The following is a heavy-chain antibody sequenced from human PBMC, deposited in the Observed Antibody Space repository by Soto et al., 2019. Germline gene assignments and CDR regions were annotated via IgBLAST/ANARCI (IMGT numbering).Heavy chain of an antibody. CDR1: GFTFSDHY. D-gene: IGHD4-17*01. CDR3: AKVPLRPYYFDY. CDR2: TRNKANSYTT. J-gene: IGHJ4*02. V-gene: IGHV3-72*01. Sequence: EVQLVESGGGLVQPGGSLRLSCAASGFTFSDHYMDWVRQAPGKGLEWVGRTRNKANSYTTEYAASVKGRFTISRDDSKNTLYLQMNSLRAEDTAVYYCAKVPLRPYYFDYWGQGTLVTVSS.